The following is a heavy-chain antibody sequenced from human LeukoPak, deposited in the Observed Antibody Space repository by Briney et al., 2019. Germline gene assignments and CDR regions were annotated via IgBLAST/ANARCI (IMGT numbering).Heavy chain of an antibody. J-gene: IGHJ4*02. CDR1: GFTFSSYA. CDR2: ISGGGYAT. D-gene: IGHD3-10*01. CDR3: AKVHYFGSGSPEY. V-gene: IGHV3-23*01. Sequence: PGGSLRLSCAASGFTFSSYAMSWVRQAPGKGLEWVSTISGGGYATYYADSVKGRFTISRDNSKNTLYLQANSLRVEDTAVYYCAKVHYFGSGSPEYWGQGTLVTVSS.